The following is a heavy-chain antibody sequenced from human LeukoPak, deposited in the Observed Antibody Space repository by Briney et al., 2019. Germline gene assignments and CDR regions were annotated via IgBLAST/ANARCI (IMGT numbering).Heavy chain of an antibody. Sequence: SETLSLTCTVSGGSIISSSYYWGWIRQPPGKGLEWIGEINHSGSTNYNPSLKSRVTISVDTSKNQFSLKLSSVTAADTAVYYCARGAPRGYSFWGQGTLVTVSS. CDR2: INHSGST. D-gene: IGHD5-18*01. J-gene: IGHJ4*02. CDR1: GGSIISSSYY. CDR3: ARGAPRGYSF. V-gene: IGHV4-39*07.